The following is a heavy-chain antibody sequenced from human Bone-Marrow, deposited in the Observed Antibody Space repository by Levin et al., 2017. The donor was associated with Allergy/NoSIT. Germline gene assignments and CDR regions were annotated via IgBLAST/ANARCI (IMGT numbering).Heavy chain of an antibody. V-gene: IGHV3-49*03. Sequence: PGGSLRLSCTASGFTFGDYAMSWFRQAPGKGLQWVGLIRSRAYGGTTAYAASLKGRFTISRDDSKSTVYLQLNRLTTEDTALVFCTRAPPDDGYYYFDYWGQGTLVTVSS. CDR2: IRSRAYGGTT. CDR3: TRAPPDDGYYYFDY. D-gene: IGHD3-3*01. J-gene: IGHJ4*02. CDR1: GFTFGDYA.